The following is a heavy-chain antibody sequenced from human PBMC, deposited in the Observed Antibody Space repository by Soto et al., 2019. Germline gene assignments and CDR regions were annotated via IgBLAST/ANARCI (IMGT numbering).Heavy chain of an antibody. Sequence: SVKVSCKASGGTFSSYAISWVRQAPGQGLEWMGGIIPIFGTANYAQKFQGRVTITADESTSTAYMELSSLRSEDTAVYYCARSPHVVAGSYYFDYWGQGTLVTAPQ. CDR2: IIPIFGTA. D-gene: IGHD6-19*01. V-gene: IGHV1-69*13. CDR1: GGTFSSYA. CDR3: ARSPHVVAGSYYFDY. J-gene: IGHJ4*02.